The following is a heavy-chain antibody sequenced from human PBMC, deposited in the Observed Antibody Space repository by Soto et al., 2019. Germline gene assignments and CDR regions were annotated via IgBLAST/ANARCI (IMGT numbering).Heavy chain of an antibody. CDR3: TKHTCGAWDP. CDR2: INTEGTTL. J-gene: IGHJ5*02. CDR1: EITLNIYW. V-gene: IGHV3-74*01. D-gene: IGHD4-17*01. Sequence: EAQLVESGGGLVQPGRSLTLSCTASEITLNIYWMHWIRQAPGKGLVWVSRINTEGTTLTYADSVTGRFTISRDSAKNTLYLQRHGLRAEDTAICYCTKHTCGAWDPWGQGTLVTVSS.